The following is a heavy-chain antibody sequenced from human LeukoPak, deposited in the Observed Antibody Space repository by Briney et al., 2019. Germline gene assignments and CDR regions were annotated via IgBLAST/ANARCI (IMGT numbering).Heavy chain of an antibody. V-gene: IGHV3-23*01. J-gene: IGHJ4*02. Sequence: PGGSLRLSCAASGFTFSSYAMSWVRQAPGKGLEWVSAITRSGGSTYYADSVKGRFTISRDNSKNTLYLQMNSLRAEDTAVYDCATRGSTTVYQIYFDYCCQGALVTVSS. D-gene: IGHD4-11*01. CDR1: GFTFSSYA. CDR2: ITRSGGST. CDR3: ATRGSTTVYQIYFDY.